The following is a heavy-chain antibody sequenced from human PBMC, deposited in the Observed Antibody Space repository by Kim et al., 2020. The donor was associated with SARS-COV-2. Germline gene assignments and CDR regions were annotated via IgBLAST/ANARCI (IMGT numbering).Heavy chain of an antibody. Sequence: ASVKVSCKASGYTFTSQGINWVRQAPGQGPEWMGWISPLNGKTKFAQKFQGRVVMTRATSTTTVEMELRSLTSDDTAVYYCARDGGITRGIDVWGQGT. CDR1: GYTFTSQG. CDR3: ARDGGITRGIDV. CDR2: ISPLNGKT. D-gene: IGHD1-7*01. J-gene: IGHJ6*01. V-gene: IGHV1-18*01.